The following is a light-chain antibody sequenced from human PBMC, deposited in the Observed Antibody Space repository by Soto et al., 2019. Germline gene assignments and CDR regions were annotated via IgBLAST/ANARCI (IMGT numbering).Light chain of an antibody. CDR3: QQYNNWPPRST. CDR1: QSVSSN. J-gene: IGKJ3*01. V-gene: IGKV3-15*01. Sequence: EIVMTQSPATLSVSPGERATLSCRASQSVSSNLAWYQQKPGQAPRLLIYGASTRATGIPARFSGSGSGTEFNLTISSLQSEDFAVYYCQQYNNWPPRSTFGPGTKVDIK. CDR2: GAS.